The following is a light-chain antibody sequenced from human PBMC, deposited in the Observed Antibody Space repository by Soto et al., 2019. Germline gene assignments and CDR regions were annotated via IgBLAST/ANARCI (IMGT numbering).Light chain of an antibody. CDR3: QQRSSWPIT. V-gene: IGKV3-11*01. CDR2: DAS. Sequence: EIVLTQSPATLSLSPGERATPSSRASQSVGSSLAWFQQIPGQAPRLLIYDASNRVTGIPARFSGSGSGTDFTVTISSLEPEDFAVYYCQQRSSWPITFGQGTRLEIK. CDR1: QSVGSS. J-gene: IGKJ5*01.